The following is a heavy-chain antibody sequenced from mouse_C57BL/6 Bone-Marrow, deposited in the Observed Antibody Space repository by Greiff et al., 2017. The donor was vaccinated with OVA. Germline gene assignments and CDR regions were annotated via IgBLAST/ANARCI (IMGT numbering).Heavy chain of an antibody. D-gene: IGHD1-1*01. CDR3: SRQSTTVVAKDYFDY. Sequence: EVMLVESGGDLVKPGGSLKLSCAASGFTFSSYGMSWVRQTPDKRLEWVATISSGGSYTYYPDSVKGRFTISRDNAKNTLYLQMSSLKSEDTAMYYCSRQSTTVVAKDYFDYWGQGTTLTVSS. J-gene: IGHJ2*01. CDR2: ISSGGSYT. CDR1: GFTFSSYG. V-gene: IGHV5-6*01.